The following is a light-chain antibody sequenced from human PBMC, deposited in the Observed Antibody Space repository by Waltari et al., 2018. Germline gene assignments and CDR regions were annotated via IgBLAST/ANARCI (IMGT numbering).Light chain of an antibody. CDR3: QTGGFGIWV. J-gene: IGLJ3*02. CDR1: SGHSSYS. CDR2: VNSDGSH. Sequence: QLLLTQSPPASAPLGASFRLPCTLRSGHSSYSIARLQQQPDKSPRYLMKVNSDGSHIKGDGIPDRFSGSSSGAERYLTISSRQSEDEADYYCQTGGFGIWVFGGWTKQTVL. V-gene: IGLV4-69*01.